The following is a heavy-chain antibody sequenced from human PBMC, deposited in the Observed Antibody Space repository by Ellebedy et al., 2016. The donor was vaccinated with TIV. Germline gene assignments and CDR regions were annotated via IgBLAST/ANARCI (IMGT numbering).Heavy chain of an antibody. J-gene: IGHJ4*02. CDR2: SLYDGTNK. D-gene: IGHD6-19*01. V-gene: IGHV3-30*14. Sequence: GESLKIYCAASGFIFSDHPMHWVRQAPGKGRAWVALSLYDGTNKFYADSVKGRFTVSRDNAKNTLYLQLNSLRAEDTAVYYGASPAVGHTTGCCRYYFDYWGLGTLVTVSS. CDR1: GFIFSDHP. CDR3: ASPAVGHTTGCCRYYFDY.